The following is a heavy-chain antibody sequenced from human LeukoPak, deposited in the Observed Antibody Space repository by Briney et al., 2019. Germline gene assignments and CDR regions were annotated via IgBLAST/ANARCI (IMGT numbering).Heavy chain of an antibody. D-gene: IGHD7-27*01. J-gene: IGHJ4*02. CDR1: GFTFSSYA. Sequence: GGSLRLSCAASGFTFSSYAMSWVRQAPGKGLEWVSTISGGSTYYADSVKGRFTVSRDNSKNTLFLQMNSLRAEDTAVYYCAKDGGLWVSAHWGDSWGRGTLVTVSS. CDR2: ISGGST. V-gene: IGHV3-23*01. CDR3: AKDGGLWVSAHWGDS.